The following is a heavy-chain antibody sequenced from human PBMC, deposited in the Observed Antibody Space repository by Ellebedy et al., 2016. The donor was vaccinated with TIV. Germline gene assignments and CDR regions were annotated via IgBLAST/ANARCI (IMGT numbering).Heavy chain of an antibody. V-gene: IGHV3-30-3*01. CDR2: ISYDGSNK. Sequence: GGSLRLXXAASGFTFSSYAMSWVRQAPGKGLEWVAVISYDGSNKYYADSVKGRFTISRDNSKNTLYLQMNSLRAEDTAVYYCARDGFMHYYDSSGYLDYWGQGTLVTVSS. J-gene: IGHJ4*02. CDR3: ARDGFMHYYDSSGYLDY. CDR1: GFTFSSYA. D-gene: IGHD3-22*01.